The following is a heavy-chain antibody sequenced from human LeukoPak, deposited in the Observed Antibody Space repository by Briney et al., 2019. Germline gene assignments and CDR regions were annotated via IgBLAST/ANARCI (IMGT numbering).Heavy chain of an antibody. J-gene: IGHJ4*02. D-gene: IGHD4-17*01. Sequence: ASVKVSCKASGGTFSSYAISWVRQAPGQGLEWMGRIIPILGIANYAQKFQGRVTITADKSTSTAYMELRSLRSDDTAVYYCARGDPATVTINFDYWGQGTLVTVSS. CDR3: ARGDPATVTINFDY. CDR1: GGTFSSYA. V-gene: IGHV1-69*04. CDR2: IIPILGIA.